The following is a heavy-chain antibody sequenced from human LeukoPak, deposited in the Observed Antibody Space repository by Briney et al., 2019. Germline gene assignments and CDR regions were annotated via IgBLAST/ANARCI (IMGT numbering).Heavy chain of an antibody. J-gene: IGHJ6*03. V-gene: IGHV3-9*01. Sequence: GGSLRLSCAASGFTFADYAMHWVRQAPGKGLEWVSGISWNSGDIGYADSVKGRFTISRDNAKNSLYLQMNSLRAEDTALYYCAKDKDPNYYYYYMDVWGKGTTVTISS. CDR1: GFTFADYA. CDR2: ISWNSGDI. D-gene: IGHD2-15*01. CDR3: AKDKDPNYYYYYMDV.